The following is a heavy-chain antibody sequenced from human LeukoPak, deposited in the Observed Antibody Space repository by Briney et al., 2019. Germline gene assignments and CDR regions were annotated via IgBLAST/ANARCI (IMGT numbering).Heavy chain of an antibody. CDR1: GLSISSSSFY. V-gene: IGHV4-39*01. CDR2: IYYSGSP. CDR3: ARQKAEQWLVLYY. D-gene: IGHD6-19*01. Sequence: SETLSLTCAVSGLSISSSSFYWGWIRQPPGKGLEWIGGIYYSGSPYYNPSLKSRATISVDTSKNQFSLRLSSVTAADTAVYYCARQKAEQWLVLYYWGEGTLVTVSS. J-gene: IGHJ4*02.